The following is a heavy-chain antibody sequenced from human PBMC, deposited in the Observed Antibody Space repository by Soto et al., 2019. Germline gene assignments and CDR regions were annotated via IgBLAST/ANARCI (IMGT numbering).Heavy chain of an antibody. CDR1: GFTVSSNY. CDR2: IYSGGST. V-gene: IGHV3-53*01. Sequence: PGGSLRLSCAASGFTVSSNYMSWVRQAPGKGLEWVSVIYSGGSTYYADSMKGRFTISRDNSKNTLYLQMNSLRAEDTAVYYCARGNFWSGYGYYYYYGMDVWGQGTTVTVSS. J-gene: IGHJ6*02. CDR3: ARGNFWSGYGYYYYYGMDV. D-gene: IGHD3-3*01.